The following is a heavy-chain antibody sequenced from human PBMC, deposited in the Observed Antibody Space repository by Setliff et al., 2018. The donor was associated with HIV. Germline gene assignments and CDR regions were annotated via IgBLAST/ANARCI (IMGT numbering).Heavy chain of an antibody. CDR3: ARGYPGIAVAGLTYYYYYYMDV. Sequence: PSETLSLTCTVSGGSISSYYWSWIRQPPGKGLEWIGHIYYSGSTNYNPSLKGRVTVSVDTSKNQFSLKLSSVTAADTAVYFCARGYPGIAVAGLTYYYYYYMDVWGKGTTVTVSS. J-gene: IGHJ6*03. V-gene: IGHV4-59*01. CDR2: IYYSGST. CDR1: GGSISSYY. D-gene: IGHD6-19*01.